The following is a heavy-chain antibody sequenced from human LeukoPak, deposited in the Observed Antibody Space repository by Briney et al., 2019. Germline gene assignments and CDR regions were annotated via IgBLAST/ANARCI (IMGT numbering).Heavy chain of an antibody. J-gene: IGHJ5*02. V-gene: IGHV3-74*01. D-gene: IGHD4-17*01. Sequence: PGGSLRLSCAASGFTFSTYWMHWVRQAPGKGLVWVSRIHSDGSSTSYADSVKGRFTISRDNAKNTLYLQMNSLRAEDMAVYYCARAGQHYGDYVEFWFDPWGQGTLVTVSS. CDR3: ARAGQHYGDYVEFWFDP. CDR1: GFTFSTYW. CDR2: IHSDGSST.